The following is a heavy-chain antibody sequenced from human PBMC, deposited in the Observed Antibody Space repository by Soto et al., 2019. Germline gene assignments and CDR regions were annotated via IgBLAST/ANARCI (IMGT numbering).Heavy chain of an antibody. CDR1: GYSFTSYW. CDR2: IYPGGSDT. CDR3: ARRDFDFWTGLGGNFDY. Sequence: PGESLKISCKGPGYSFTSYWIGWVRQMPGKGLEWMGIIYPGGSDTRYSPSFQGQVTISADKSISTAYLQWSSLKASDTAMYYCARRDFDFWTGLGGNFDYWGQGTLVTVSS. J-gene: IGHJ4*02. D-gene: IGHD3-3*01. V-gene: IGHV5-51*01.